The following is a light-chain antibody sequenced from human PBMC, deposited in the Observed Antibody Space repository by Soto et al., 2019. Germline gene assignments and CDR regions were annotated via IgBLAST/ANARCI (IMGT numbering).Light chain of an antibody. Sequence: EIVMTQSPATLSVSPGERVTLSCRASQSVSSRLAWYHQKPGQSPRLLIYGASTRATGIPARFSGSGSGTDFTLTISSLQPEDFGLYYCHQYYSSWTFGQGTKVDIK. V-gene: IGKV3-15*01. CDR2: GAS. CDR3: HQYYSSWT. J-gene: IGKJ1*01. CDR1: QSVSSR.